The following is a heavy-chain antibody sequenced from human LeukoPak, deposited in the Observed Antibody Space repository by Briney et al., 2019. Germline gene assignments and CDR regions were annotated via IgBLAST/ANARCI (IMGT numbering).Heavy chain of an antibody. CDR1: GYTXTGYY. Sequence: ASVTVSCKASGYTXTGYYMHWVRQAPGQGLEWMGWINPNSGGTNYAQKFQGRVTMTRETSISTAYMELSRLRSDDTAVYYCAREAAYYDSSGYLYYWGQGTLVTVSS. D-gene: IGHD3-22*01. V-gene: IGHV1-2*02. J-gene: IGHJ4*02. CDR2: INPNSGGT. CDR3: AREAAYYDSSGYLYY.